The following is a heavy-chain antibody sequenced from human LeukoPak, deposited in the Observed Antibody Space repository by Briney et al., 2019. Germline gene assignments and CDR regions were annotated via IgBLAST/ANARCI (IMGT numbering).Heavy chain of an antibody. CDR3: ARGDYGDYLS. CDR2: IYYSGGT. CDR1: GGSISSYY. J-gene: IGHJ4*02. Sequence: SETLSLTCTVSGGSISSYYWSWIRQPPGKGLEWIGYIYYSGGTNYNPSLKSRVTISVDTSKNQFSLKLSSVTAADTAVYYCARGDYGDYLSWGQGTLVTVSS. V-gene: IGHV4-59*01. D-gene: IGHD4-17*01.